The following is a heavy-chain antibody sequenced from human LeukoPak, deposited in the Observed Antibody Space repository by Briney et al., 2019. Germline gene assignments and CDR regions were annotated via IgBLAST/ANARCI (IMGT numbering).Heavy chain of an antibody. V-gene: IGHV3-30*04. D-gene: IGHD3-3*01. CDR1: GFTFSSYA. J-gene: IGHJ6*02. CDR2: ISYDGSEK. CDR3: ARPPRNDFWSGYLEYYYYYGMDV. Sequence: GGSLRLSCAASGFTFSSYAMHWVRQAPGKGLEWVAVISYDGSEKYYVDSVKGRFTISRDNAKNSLYLQMNSLRAEDTAVYYCARPPRNDFWSGYLEYYYYYGMDVWGQGTTVTVSS.